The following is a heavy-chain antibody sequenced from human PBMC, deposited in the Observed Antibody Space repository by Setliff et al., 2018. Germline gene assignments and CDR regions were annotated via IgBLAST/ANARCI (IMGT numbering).Heavy chain of an antibody. CDR1: NGSISSGNYF. Sequence: SETLSLTCTVSNGSISSGNYFWGWIRQPPGKGLEWMGSIFYTGSTYYSPSLKSRVTMSIDTSKNQFSLNLNSVTAADTAMYYCAGGGRYCGGDCYQDDAFDIWGQGTMVTVSS. J-gene: IGHJ3*02. CDR2: IFYTGST. CDR3: AGGGRYCGGDCYQDDAFDI. V-gene: IGHV4-39*01. D-gene: IGHD2-21*02.